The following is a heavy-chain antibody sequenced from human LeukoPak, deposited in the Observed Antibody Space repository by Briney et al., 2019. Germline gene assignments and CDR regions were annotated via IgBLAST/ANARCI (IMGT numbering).Heavy chain of an antibody. CDR3: ARHSYYYDSSGYSSAFDI. V-gene: IGHV4-59*08. CDR1: GGSISSYY. J-gene: IGHJ3*02. D-gene: IGHD3-22*01. CDR2: IYYSGST. Sequence: SETLSLTCTVSGGSISSYYWSWIRQPPGKGLEWIGYIYYSGSTNYNPSLKSRVTISVDTSKNQFSLKLSSVTAADTAVYYCARHSYYYDSSGYSSAFDIWGQGAMATVSS.